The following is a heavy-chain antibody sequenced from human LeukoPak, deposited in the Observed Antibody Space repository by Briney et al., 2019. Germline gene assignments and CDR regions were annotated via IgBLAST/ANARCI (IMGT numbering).Heavy chain of an antibody. V-gene: IGHV4-38-2*02. J-gene: IGHJ4*02. CDR2: IYHSGST. CDR3: ARGEQQLVWSNFDY. Sequence: PSETLSLTCTVSGYSISSGYYWGWIRQPPGKGLEWIGSIYHSGSTYYNPSLKSRVTISVDTSKNQFSLKLSSVTAADTAVYYCARGEQQLVWSNFDYWGQGTLVTVSS. CDR1: GYSISSGYY. D-gene: IGHD6-13*01.